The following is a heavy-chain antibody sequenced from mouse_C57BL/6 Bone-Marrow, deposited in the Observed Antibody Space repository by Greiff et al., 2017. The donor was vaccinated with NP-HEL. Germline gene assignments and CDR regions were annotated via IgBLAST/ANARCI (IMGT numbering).Heavy chain of an antibody. J-gene: IGHJ4*01. Sequence: QVQLQQPGAELVMPGASVKLSCKASGYTFTSYWMHWVKQRPGQGLEWIGEIDPSDSYTTYNQKFKGKSTLTVDKSSSTAYMQLSSLTSKDTAVYYCARAYYAMDYWGQGTSVTVSS. CDR2: IDPSDSYT. CDR1: GYTFTSYW. V-gene: IGHV1-69*01. CDR3: ARAYYAMDY.